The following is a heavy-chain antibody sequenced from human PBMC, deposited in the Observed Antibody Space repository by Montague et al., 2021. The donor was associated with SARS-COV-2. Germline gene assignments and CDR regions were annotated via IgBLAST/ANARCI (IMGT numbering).Heavy chain of an antibody. J-gene: IGHJ4*02. V-gene: IGHV4-59*01. CDR3: ARVFPRWLQFDPYFDY. CDR2: IYYSGST. CDR1: GGSISSYY. D-gene: IGHD5-24*01. Sequence: SETLSLTCTVSGGSISSYYWSWIRQPPGKGLEWIGYIYYSGSTSYNPSLKSRVTISVDTSKNQFSLKLSPVTAADTAVYYCARVFPRWLQFDPYFDYWGQGTLVTVSS.